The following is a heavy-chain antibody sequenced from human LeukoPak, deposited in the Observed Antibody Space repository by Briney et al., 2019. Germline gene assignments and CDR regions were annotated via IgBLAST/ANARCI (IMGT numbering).Heavy chain of an antibody. CDR3: AVRNCSSTTCSGPLDY. CDR1: GGTFSSYA. V-gene: IGHV1-69*06. D-gene: IGHD2-2*01. CDR2: IIPMFDTA. Sequence: SVKVSCKASGGTFSSYAISWVRQAPGQGLEWMGRIIPMFDTANYAQKFQGRVTITADKPTSTAYMELSSLRSEDTAVYYCAVRNCSSTTCSGPLDYWGQGTLVTVSS. J-gene: IGHJ4*02.